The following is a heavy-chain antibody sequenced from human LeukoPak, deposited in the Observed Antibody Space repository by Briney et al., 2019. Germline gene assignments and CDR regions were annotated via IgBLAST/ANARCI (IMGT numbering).Heavy chain of an antibody. J-gene: IGHJ3*02. D-gene: IGHD6-13*01. CDR3: AREFGSSWENDAFDI. CDR1: GGSISSYY. CDR2: IYYSGST. V-gene: IGHV4-39*07. Sequence: SETLSLTCTVAGGSISSYYWGWIRQPPGKGLEWIGSIYYSGSTYYNPSLKSRVTISVDTSKNQFSLKLSSVTAADTAVYYCAREFGSSWENDAFDIWGQGTMVTVSS.